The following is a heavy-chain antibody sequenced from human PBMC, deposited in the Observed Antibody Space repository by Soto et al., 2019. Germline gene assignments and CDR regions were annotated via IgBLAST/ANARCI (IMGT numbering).Heavy chain of an antibody. J-gene: IGHJ6*02. Sequence: PSETLSLTCAVSGGSISSGGYSWSWIRQPPGKGLEWIGYIYHSGGTYYNPSLKSRVTISVDRSKNQFSLKLSSVTAADTAVYYCARDRRYSYGVYYGMDVWGQGTTVTVSS. CDR3: ARDRRYSYGVYYGMDV. CDR1: GGSISSGGYS. V-gene: IGHV4-30-2*01. CDR2: IYHSGGT. D-gene: IGHD5-18*01.